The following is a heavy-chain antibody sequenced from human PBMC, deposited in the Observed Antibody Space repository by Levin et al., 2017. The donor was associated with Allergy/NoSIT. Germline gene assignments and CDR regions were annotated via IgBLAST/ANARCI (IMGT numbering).Heavy chain of an antibody. CDR3: ARMEYCGGDCYDWYFDL. V-gene: IGHV1-18*01. J-gene: IGHJ2*01. CDR2: ISGYTGNR. D-gene: IGHD2-21*02. CDR1: GYSFINFG. Sequence: GGSLRLSCEASGYSFINFGISWVRQAPGQGLEWMGWISGYTGNRNSAQKFQGRVTLTTDTSTSTAYMELRSLRSDDTAVYYCARMEYCGGDCYDWYFDLWGRGTLVTVSS.